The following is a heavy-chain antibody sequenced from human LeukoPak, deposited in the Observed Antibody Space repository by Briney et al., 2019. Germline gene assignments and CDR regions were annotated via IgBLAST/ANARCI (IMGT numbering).Heavy chain of an antibody. Sequence: ASVKVSCKASGYTFTSYGISWVRQAPGQGLEWMGWISAYNGNTNYAQKLQGRVTMTTDTSTSTAYMELRSLRSDDTAVCYCASAVGSGDPFDYWGQGTLVTVSS. D-gene: IGHD3-10*01. CDR3: ASAVGSGDPFDY. V-gene: IGHV1-18*01. CDR1: GYTFTSYG. J-gene: IGHJ4*02. CDR2: ISAYNGNT.